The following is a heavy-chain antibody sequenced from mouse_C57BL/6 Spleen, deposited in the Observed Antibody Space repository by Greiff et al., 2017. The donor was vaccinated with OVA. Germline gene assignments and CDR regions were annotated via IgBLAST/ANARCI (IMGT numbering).Heavy chain of an antibody. D-gene: IGHD1-1*01. V-gene: IGHV1-69*01. Sequence: QVQLQQSGAELVMPGASVKLSCKASGYTFTSYWMHWVKQRPGQGLEWIGEIDPSDSYTNYNQKFKGKSTLTVDKSSSTAYMQLSSLTSEDSAVYYCALRSYFDYWGQGTTLTVSS. CDR1: GYTFTSYW. J-gene: IGHJ2*01. CDR3: ALRSYFDY. CDR2: IDPSDSYT.